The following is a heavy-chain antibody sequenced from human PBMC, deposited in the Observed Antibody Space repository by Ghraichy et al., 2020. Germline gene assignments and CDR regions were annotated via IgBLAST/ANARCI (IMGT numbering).Heavy chain of an antibody. Sequence: LSLTCAASGFSFNTFAMDWVRQAPGKGLEWVTLIASDGNGEFYADSVKGRFTVSRDNSQNTLFLQIHSLTPEDTAVYYCAKGGNCSTTSCLGFDDWGQGTPVTVSS. D-gene: IGHD2-2*01. CDR3: AKGGNCSTTSCLGFDD. CDR1: GFSFNTFA. CDR2: IASDGNGE. J-gene: IGHJ4*02. V-gene: IGHV3-30*18.